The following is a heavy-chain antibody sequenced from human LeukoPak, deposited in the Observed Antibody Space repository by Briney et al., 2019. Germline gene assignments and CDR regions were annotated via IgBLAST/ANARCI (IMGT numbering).Heavy chain of an antibody. CDR2: IYPGDSDT. Sequence: GESLKISCKGSGYSFTSYWIGWVRQMPGKGLEWMGIIYPGDSDTRYSPSFQGQVTISADKSISTAYLQWSSLKASDTAMYYCARLVAGHCSSTSCYTAGEVEWFDPWGQGTLVTVSS. V-gene: IGHV5-51*01. J-gene: IGHJ5*02. CDR3: ARLVAGHCSSTSCYTAGEVEWFDP. CDR1: GYSFTSYW. D-gene: IGHD2-2*02.